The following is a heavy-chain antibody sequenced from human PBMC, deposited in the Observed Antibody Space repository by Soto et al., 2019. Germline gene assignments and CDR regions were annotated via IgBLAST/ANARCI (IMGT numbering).Heavy chain of an antibody. D-gene: IGHD6-19*01. CDR1: GFTFSSYD. V-gene: IGHV3-23*01. CDR3: AKILYSGGSNVLDP. CDR2: ISGSGGST. J-gene: IGHJ5*02. Sequence: EVQLLESGGGLVQPGGSLRLSCAASGFTFSSYDMNWVRQAPGKGLEWVSYISGSGGSTFYGDSVKGRFTISRDTSKNTLYLQMNSLRADDTAIYYCAKILYSGGSNVLDPWGQGTLVTVSS.